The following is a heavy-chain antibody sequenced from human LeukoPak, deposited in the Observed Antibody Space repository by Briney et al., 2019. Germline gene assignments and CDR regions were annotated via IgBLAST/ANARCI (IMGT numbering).Heavy chain of an antibody. Sequence: GGSLRLSCAASGFTFSSYSMNWVRQAPGKGLEWVSSISSSSSYIYYADSVKGRLTISRDNSKNTLYLQMNSLRAEDTAVYYCAKDEWYCSSTSCSYFDYWGQGTLVTVSS. J-gene: IGHJ4*02. V-gene: IGHV3-21*04. CDR3: AKDEWYCSSTSCSYFDY. D-gene: IGHD2-2*01. CDR1: GFTFSSYS. CDR2: ISSSSSYI.